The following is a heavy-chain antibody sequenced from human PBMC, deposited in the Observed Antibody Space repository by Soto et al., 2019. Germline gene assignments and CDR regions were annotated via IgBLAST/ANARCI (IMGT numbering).Heavy chain of an antibody. D-gene: IGHD1-26*01. CDR3: AKEDVGGYYYSGP. Sequence: EVPLLESGGGLVQPGGSLRLSCAASGFTFSNYAMSWVRQAPGKGLEWVSSISDSGVSTYYADSVKGRFTISRDNSKNTLHLQMNSLRVEDTAVYYCAKEDVGGYYYSGPWGQGTLVTVSS. CDR2: ISDSGVST. J-gene: IGHJ5*02. V-gene: IGHV3-23*01. CDR1: GFTFSNYA.